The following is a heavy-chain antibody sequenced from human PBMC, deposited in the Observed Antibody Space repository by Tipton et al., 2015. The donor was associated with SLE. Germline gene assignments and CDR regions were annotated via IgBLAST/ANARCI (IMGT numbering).Heavy chain of an antibody. D-gene: IGHD5-24*01. CDR3: AREGIEMATIGN. V-gene: IGHV4-39*02. CDR1: GGSISSSSYY. CDR2: IYYSGST. J-gene: IGHJ3*01. Sequence: TLSLTCTVSGGSISSSSYYWGWIRQPPGQGLEWIGRIYYSGSTYYNPSLKSRVTISVDTSKNQFSLKLSSVTAADTAVYYCAREGIEMATIGNWGQGTMVTVSS.